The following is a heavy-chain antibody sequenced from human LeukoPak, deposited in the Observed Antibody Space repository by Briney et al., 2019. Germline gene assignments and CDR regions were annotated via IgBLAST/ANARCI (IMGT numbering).Heavy chain of an antibody. CDR1: GGSFSGYY. J-gene: IGHJ4*02. V-gene: IGHV4-34*01. D-gene: IGHD3-3*01. CDR3: ARGPRGGDCDFWSGYYPDYYFDY. Sequence: PSETLSLTCAVYGGSFSGYYWSWIRQPPGKGLEWIGEINHSGSTNYNPSLKSRVTISVDTSKNQFSLKLSSVTAADTAVYYCARGPRGGDCDFWSGYYPDYYFDYWGQGTLVTVSS. CDR2: INHSGST.